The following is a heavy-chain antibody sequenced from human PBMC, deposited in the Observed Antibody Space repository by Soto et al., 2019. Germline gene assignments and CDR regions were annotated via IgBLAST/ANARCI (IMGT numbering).Heavy chain of an antibody. Sequence: QVQLVESGGGVVQPGRSLRLSCAASGFTFSSYGMHWVRQAPGKGLEWVAVIWYDGSNKYYADSVKGRFTISRDNSKNTLYLQMNSLRAEDTVVYYCASSITMVRGVIKPTTDYWGQGTLVTVSS. D-gene: IGHD3-10*01. J-gene: IGHJ4*02. CDR2: IWYDGSNK. CDR3: ASSITMVRGVIKPTTDY. CDR1: GFTFSSYG. V-gene: IGHV3-33*01.